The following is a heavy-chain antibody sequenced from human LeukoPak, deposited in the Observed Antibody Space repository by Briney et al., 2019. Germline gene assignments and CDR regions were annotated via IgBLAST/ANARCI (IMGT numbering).Heavy chain of an antibody. Sequence: ASVKVSCKASGGTSSSYAISWVRQAPGQGLEWMGGIIPIFGTANYAQKSQGRVTITADESTSTAYMELSSLRSEDTAVYYCARALGGFWTPADVWGKGTTVTVSS. CDR2: IIPIFGTA. D-gene: IGHD3/OR15-3a*01. V-gene: IGHV1-69*13. CDR3: ARALGGFWTPADV. J-gene: IGHJ6*04. CDR1: GGTSSSYA.